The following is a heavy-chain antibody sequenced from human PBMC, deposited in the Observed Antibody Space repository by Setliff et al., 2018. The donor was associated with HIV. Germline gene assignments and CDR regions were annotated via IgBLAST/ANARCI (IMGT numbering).Heavy chain of an antibody. V-gene: IGHV4-39*07. Sequence: LSLTCTVSGGSFIGSSFQSTWIRQTPGKGLEWIADIAYSGTTMYTNYNPSLESRVTVSEDTSRHQFFLKLTSVTADDTGVYYCARGPPFAFWGQGLLVTVSS. CDR3: ARGPPFAF. CDR2: IAYSGTTMYT. J-gene: IGHJ4*02. CDR1: GGSFIGSSFQ.